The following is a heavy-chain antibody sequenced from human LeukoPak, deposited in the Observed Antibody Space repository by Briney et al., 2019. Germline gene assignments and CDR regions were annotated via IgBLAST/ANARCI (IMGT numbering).Heavy chain of an antibody. V-gene: IGHV3-23*01. CDR3: AKGLTGTKYYFDH. Sequence: GGSLRLSCAASGFTFSSYVMSWVRQAPGKGLEGVSGISGSGYSTFYADSVKGRFTISRDNSKNTLYLQMNSLRVEHTAVYYCAKGLTGTKYYFDHWGQGTQVTVSS. CDR2: ISGSGYST. D-gene: IGHD1-7*01. J-gene: IGHJ4*02. CDR1: GFTFSSYV.